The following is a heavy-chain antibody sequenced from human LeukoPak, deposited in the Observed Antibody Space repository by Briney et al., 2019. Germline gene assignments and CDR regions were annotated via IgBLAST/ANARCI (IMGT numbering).Heavy chain of an antibody. CDR2: INAGNGNT. V-gene: IGHV1-3*01. CDR1: GYTFTSYA. J-gene: IGHJ6*02. D-gene: IGHD4-17*01. CDR3: ARNDYGDHTSYYYYYGMDV. Sequence: ASVKVSCKASGYTFTSYAMHWVRQAPGQRLEWMGWINAGNGNTKYSQKFQGRVTITRDTSASTAYMELSSLRSEDTAVYYCARNDYGDHTSYYYYYGMDVWGQGTTVTVSS.